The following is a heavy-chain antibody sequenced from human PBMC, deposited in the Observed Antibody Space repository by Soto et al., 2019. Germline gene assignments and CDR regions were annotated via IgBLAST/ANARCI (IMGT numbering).Heavy chain of an antibody. CDR1: GFAVSNNY. D-gene: IGHD3-22*01. Sequence: PGGSLRLSCVASGFAVSNNYMNWVRQAPGKGLEWVSVVYSGGTTYYADSVRGRFTVSRDDSKNTLFLQTSSLRAEDTAVYYCARAGSPFDSDSSGYWGFDHWGQGTLVTVSS. CDR2: VYSGGTT. J-gene: IGHJ4*02. V-gene: IGHV3-53*01. CDR3: ARAGSPFDSDSSGYWGFDH.